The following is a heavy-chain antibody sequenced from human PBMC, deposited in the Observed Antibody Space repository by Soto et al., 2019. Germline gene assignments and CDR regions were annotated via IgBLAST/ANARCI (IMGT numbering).Heavy chain of an antibody. CDR3: ARSHIVPRPFMYPYDY. D-gene: IGHD6-6*01. CDR1: GGSISSYY. CDR2: IYYSGST. V-gene: IGHV4-59*08. J-gene: IGHJ4*02. Sequence: PSETLSLTCTVSGGSISSYYWSWIRQPPGKGLEWIGYIYYSGSTNYNPSLKSRVTISFDTSKNQFSLKLSSVTAADTAVYYCARSHIVPRPFMYPYDYWGQGTPVTVSS.